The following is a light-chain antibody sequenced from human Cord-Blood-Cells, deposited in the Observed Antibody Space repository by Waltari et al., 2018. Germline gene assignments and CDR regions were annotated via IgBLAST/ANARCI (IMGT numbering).Light chain of an antibody. CDR1: QSISSY. CDR2: AAS. V-gene: IGKV1-39*01. CDR3: QQSYSTLT. Sequence: IQMTHSPSSLPAPVGDRVTITCLASQSISSYLNWNQQKPGKAPKLLIYAASSLQSRVPSRFSGSGSGTDFTLTISSLQPEDFATYYCQQSYSTLTFGGGTKVEIK. J-gene: IGKJ4*01.